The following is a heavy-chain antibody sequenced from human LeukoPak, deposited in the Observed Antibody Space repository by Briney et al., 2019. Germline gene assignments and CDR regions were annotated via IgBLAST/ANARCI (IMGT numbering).Heavy chain of an antibody. CDR2: INPNSGGT. J-gene: IGHJ5*02. CDR1: GYTFTGYY. CDR3: GREYYDSSGSWFDP. Sequence: ASVKVSCKSSGYTFTGYYMHWVRQAPGQGLEWMGWINPNSGGTNYAQRFQGRVTMTRDTSISTAYMELSRLRSDDAAVYYCGREYYDSSGSWFDPWGQGTLVTVSS. D-gene: IGHD3-22*01. V-gene: IGHV1-2*02.